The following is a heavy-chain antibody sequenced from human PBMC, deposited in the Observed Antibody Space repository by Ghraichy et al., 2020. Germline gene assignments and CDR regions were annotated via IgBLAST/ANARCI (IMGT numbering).Heavy chain of an antibody. J-gene: IGHJ4*02. Sequence: SETLSLTCAVYGGSFSGYYWSWIRQPPGKGLEWIGEINHSGSTNYNPSLKSRVTISVDTSKNQFSLKLSSVTAADTAVYYCARVWNPKRTTVVTHYRTSNLVFDYWGQGTLVTVSS. CDR1: GGSFSGYY. CDR3: ARVWNPKRTTVVTHYRTSNLVFDY. CDR2: INHSGST. V-gene: IGHV4-34*01. D-gene: IGHD4-23*01.